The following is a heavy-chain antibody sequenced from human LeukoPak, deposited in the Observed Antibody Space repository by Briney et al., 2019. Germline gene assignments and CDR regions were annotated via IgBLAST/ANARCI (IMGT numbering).Heavy chain of an antibody. CDR3: ARDREAYGPGKRLGPGGDY. J-gene: IGHJ4*02. V-gene: IGHV3-11*01. Sequence: GGSLRLSCAASGFTFSDYYMSWIRQAPGKGLEWVSYISSSGSTIYYADSVKGRFTISRDNAKNSLYLQMNSLRAEDTAVYYCARDREAYGPGKRLGPGGDYWGQGTLVTVSS. D-gene: IGHD3-10*01. CDR2: ISSSGSTI. CDR1: GFTFSDYY.